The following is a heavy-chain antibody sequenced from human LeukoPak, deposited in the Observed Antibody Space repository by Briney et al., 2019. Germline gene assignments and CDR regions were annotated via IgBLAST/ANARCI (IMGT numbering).Heavy chain of an antibody. CDR3: ARDDDSGFSDY. CDR1: GFSFSTYW. D-gene: IGHD3-22*01. CDR2: IKHDGSDT. Sequence: GGSLRLSCTAFGFSFSTYWMAWVRQAPGKGLEWVASIKHDGSDTYYVDSVKGRFTVSRDNAKNSLYLQINGLRAEDTAVYYCARDDDSGFSDYWGQGTLVIVSS. J-gene: IGHJ4*02. V-gene: IGHV3-7*01.